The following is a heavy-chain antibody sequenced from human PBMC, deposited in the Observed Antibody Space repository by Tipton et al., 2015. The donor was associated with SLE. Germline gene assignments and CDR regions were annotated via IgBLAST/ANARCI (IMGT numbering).Heavy chain of an antibody. Sequence: SLRLSCAASGFTFSRYSMNWVRQAPGKGLEWVSSISGSGTYIYYADSVKGRLTISRDDAKNSLYLQMNSLRAEDTAVYYCARRTCPSSSCYGMDVWGQGSTVTVSS. CDR1: GFTFSRYS. CDR3: ARRTCPSSSCYGMDV. V-gene: IGHV3-21*03. CDR2: ISGSGTYI. D-gene: IGHD2-2*01. J-gene: IGHJ6*02.